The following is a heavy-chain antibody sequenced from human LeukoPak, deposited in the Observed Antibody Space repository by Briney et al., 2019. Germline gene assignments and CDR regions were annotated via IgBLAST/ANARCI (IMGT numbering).Heavy chain of an antibody. V-gene: IGHV1-46*01. D-gene: IGHD5-12*01. Sequence: ASMKVSCKASGYTFTSYYIHWVRQAPGQGLEWMGIINPSGGSTNYAQKFQGRVTMTRDTSTTTVYMELSSLRSDDTAVYYCARDDALVATGSFDYWGQGTLVTVSS. CDR3: ARDDALVATGSFDY. CDR1: GYTFTSYY. J-gene: IGHJ4*02. CDR2: INPSGGST.